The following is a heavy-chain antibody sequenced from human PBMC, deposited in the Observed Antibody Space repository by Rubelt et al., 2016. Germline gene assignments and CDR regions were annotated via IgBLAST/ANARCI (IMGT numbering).Heavy chain of an antibody. CDR3: AREGDYYYGMDV. V-gene: IGHV1-2*06. CDR1: GYTFTGYY. CDR2: INPNSGGT. J-gene: IGHJ6*02. Sequence: QVQLVQSGAEVKKPGASVKVSCKASGYTFTGYYMHWVRQAPGQGLEWMGRINPNSGGTNYAQKCQGRVTMTRDTSISTAYMELSRLRSDDTAVYYCAREGDYYYGMDVWGQGTTVTVSS. D-gene: IGHD3-16*01.